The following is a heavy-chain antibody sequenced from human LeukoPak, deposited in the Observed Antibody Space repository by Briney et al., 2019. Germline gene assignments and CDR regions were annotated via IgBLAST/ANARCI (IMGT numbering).Heavy chain of an antibody. CDR1: GFPFCTAW. Sequence: GGSLRLPCTASGFPFCTAWMSWVRQAPGKGLEWVGRIKRKTDGGTTEYAAPVKGRFTISRDASKNTLYLQMNSLKSEDTAVYYCTTDRPSSYHGSSGFQYWGQGALVTVSS. CDR2: IKRKTDGGTT. CDR3: TTDRPSSYHGSSGFQY. V-gene: IGHV3-15*01. D-gene: IGHD3-22*01. J-gene: IGHJ1*01.